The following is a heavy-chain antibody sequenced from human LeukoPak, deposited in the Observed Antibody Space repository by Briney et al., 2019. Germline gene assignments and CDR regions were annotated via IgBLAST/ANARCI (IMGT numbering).Heavy chain of an antibody. D-gene: IGHD2-2*01. CDR2: IYYSGST. V-gene: IGHV4-59*11. CDR1: GGSISSHY. J-gene: IGHJ5*02. CDR3: ARESGYCSSTSCCSWFDP. Sequence: PSETLSLTCAVSGGSISSHYWSWIRQPPGKGLEWIGYIYYSGSTNYNPSLKSRVTISVDTSKNQFSLKLSSVTAADTAVYYCARESGYCSSTSCCSWFDPWGQGTLVTVSS.